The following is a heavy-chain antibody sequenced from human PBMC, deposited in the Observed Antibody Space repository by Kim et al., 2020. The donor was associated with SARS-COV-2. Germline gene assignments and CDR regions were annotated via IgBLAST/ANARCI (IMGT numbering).Heavy chain of an antibody. CDR2: IKSNIDGGST. V-gene: IGHV3-15*01. Sequence: GGSLRLSCAASGFSFSNAWMNWVRQAPGKGLEWVGRIKSNIDGGSTDYAAPVTGRFTISRDDSEKMLYMEMNSLKSEDTAVYYCTTDPPPVYPLIVGVVDINSGIWGQGTMVTVSS. J-gene: IGHJ3*02. D-gene: IGHD2-15*01. CDR1: GFSFSNAW. CDR3: TTDPPPVYPLIVGVVDINSGI.